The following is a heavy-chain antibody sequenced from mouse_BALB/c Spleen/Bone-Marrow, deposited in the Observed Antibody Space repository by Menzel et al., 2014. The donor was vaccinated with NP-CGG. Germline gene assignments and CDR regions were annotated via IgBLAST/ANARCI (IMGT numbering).Heavy chain of an antibody. CDR1: GFDFSGFW. Sequence: EVMLVESGGGLVQPGGSLKLSCAASGFDFSGFWMGWVRQAPGKGLEWIGEINPDSSTINYTPSLKDRFIISRDNAKNTLYLQMSKERSEDTALYYCARLGYYGGFAYWGQGTLVTVSA. D-gene: IGHD2-3*01. V-gene: IGHV4-1*02. CDR3: ARLGYYGGFAY. J-gene: IGHJ3*01. CDR2: INPDSSTI.